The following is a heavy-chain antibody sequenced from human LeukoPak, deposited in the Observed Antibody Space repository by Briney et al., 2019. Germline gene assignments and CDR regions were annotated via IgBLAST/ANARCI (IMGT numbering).Heavy chain of an antibody. CDR2: INHSGST. J-gene: IGHJ6*02. CDR3: ARVPRGGLNHRYYYYGMDV. V-gene: IGHV4-34*01. CDR1: GGSFSGYY. Sequence: PSETLSLTCAVYGGSFSGYYWSWIRQPPGKGLEWIGEINHSGSTNYNPSLKSRVTISVDTSKNQFSLKLSSVTAADTAVYYCARVPRGGLNHRYYYYGMDVWGQGTTVTVSS. D-gene: IGHD2-15*01.